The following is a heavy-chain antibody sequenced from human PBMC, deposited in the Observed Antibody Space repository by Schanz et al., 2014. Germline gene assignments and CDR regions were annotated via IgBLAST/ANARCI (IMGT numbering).Heavy chain of an antibody. V-gene: IGHV4-39*07. Sequence: QLQLQESGPGLVKPSETLSLTCTVSGGSISSSSYYWGWIRQPPGKGLEWIGYIYYSGSTYYNPSLKRRFTISADTSKNQSPLMLGSVAAADTAVYYCARAAGPVDYWGQGTLVTVSS. CDR2: IYYSGST. CDR3: ARAAGPVDY. D-gene: IGHD6-13*01. CDR1: GGSISSSSYY. J-gene: IGHJ4*02.